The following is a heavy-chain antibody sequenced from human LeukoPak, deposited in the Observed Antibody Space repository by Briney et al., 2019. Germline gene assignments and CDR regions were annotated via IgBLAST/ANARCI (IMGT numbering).Heavy chain of an antibody. J-gene: IGHJ4*02. Sequence: GRSLRLSCVASGFTFSSYGMHWVRQAPGKGLEWVALRSYDGRNKYYVDSVKGRFTISRDNSRNTLYLQMNSLRAEDTAVYYCAKDIEAGYSSSWTIEYWGQGTLVTVSS. CDR3: AKDIEAGYSSSWTIEY. D-gene: IGHD6-13*01. CDR2: RSYDGRNK. V-gene: IGHV3-30*18. CDR1: GFTFSSYG.